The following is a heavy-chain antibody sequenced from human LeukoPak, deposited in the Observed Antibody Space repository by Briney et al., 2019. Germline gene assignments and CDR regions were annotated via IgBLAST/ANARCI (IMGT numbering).Heavy chain of an antibody. CDR1: GGSIGSGGYS. Sequence: TLSLTCAVSGGSIGSGGYSWSWIRQPPGKGLEWIGYIYHSGSTYYNPSLKSRVTISVDRSKNQFSLKLSSVTAADTAVYYCARGLDYYDSGSDAFHILGQGTMVTVSS. CDR2: IYHSGST. CDR3: ARGLDYYDSGSDAFHI. J-gene: IGHJ3*02. D-gene: IGHD3-22*01. V-gene: IGHV4-30-2*01.